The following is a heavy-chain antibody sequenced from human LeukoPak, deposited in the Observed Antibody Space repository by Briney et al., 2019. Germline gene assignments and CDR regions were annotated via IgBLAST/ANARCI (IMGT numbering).Heavy chain of an antibody. V-gene: IGHV3-48*04. D-gene: IGHD3-16*01. CDR3: ARDPGFAVAR. Sequence: HSGGSLTLSCRVSGLTFSSYGMNWVRQAPGKGLEWVAYIGGWSDPIVYADSVKGRVTVSRDNGDSTLYPQMDSLRVEDTALYYCARDPGFAVARWGQGARVIVSS. CDR1: GLTFSSYG. CDR2: IGGWSDPI. J-gene: IGHJ4*02.